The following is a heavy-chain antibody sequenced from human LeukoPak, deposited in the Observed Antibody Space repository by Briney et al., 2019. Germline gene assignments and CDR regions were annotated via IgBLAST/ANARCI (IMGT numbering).Heavy chain of an antibody. Sequence: GGSLRLSCAASGFTFSSYAMSWVRQAPGKGLEWVSTFSGSGGNTYYADSVKGRFTISRDNSKDTVSLQMNSLRGEDTAVYYCAKDDAWGRYKDWGQGTLVTVSS. J-gene: IGHJ1*01. CDR3: AKDDAWGRYKD. CDR2: FSGSGGNT. D-gene: IGHD3-16*01. CDR1: GFTFSSYA. V-gene: IGHV3-23*01.